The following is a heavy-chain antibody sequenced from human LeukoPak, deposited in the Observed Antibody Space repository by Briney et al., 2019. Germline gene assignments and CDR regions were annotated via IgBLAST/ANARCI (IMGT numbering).Heavy chain of an antibody. D-gene: IGHD3-10*01. CDR2: ISGSGGST. CDR1: GFTFSSYD. J-gene: IGHJ4*02. CDR3: AKDVNYYGSGSYYTYFDY. Sequence: PGGSLRLSCAASGFTFSSYDMSWIRQAPEKGLEWVSDISGSGGSTYYADSVKGRFTISRDNSKNTLYLQMNSLGAEDTAAYYCAKDVNYYGSGSYYTYFDYWGQGTLVTVSS. V-gene: IGHV3-23*01.